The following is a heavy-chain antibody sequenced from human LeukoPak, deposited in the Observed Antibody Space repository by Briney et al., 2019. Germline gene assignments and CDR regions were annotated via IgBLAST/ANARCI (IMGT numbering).Heavy chain of an antibody. CDR3: GRTTWGEGGMEWYFDH. V-gene: IGHV3-7*01. J-gene: IGHJ4*02. D-gene: IGHD3-3*01. Sequence: GGSLRLSCAASGFTFTTYWMSCGREAPGKGRECVANIKQDGSEKFYADPVKGPFTISRDNAKNSLYLQMNSLTDEDTAVFHCGRTTWGEGGMEWYFDHWGQGTLVTVSS. CDR1: GFTFTTYW. CDR2: IKQDGSEK.